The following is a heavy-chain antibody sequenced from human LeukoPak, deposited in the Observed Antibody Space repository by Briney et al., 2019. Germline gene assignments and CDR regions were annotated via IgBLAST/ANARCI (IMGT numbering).Heavy chain of an antibody. D-gene: IGHD3-16*01. V-gene: IGHV3-74*01. Sequence: GGSLRLSCGASGFTLSDYWMFWVRQAPGKGLVWVSRSEGDGSSTAYADPVKGRFTISRDNAKSTLFLQMNSLRAEDTAVYFCAISNGGEDSWGQGTLVTVSS. CDR1: GFTLSDYW. CDR3: AISNGGEDS. J-gene: IGHJ4*02. CDR2: SEGDGSST.